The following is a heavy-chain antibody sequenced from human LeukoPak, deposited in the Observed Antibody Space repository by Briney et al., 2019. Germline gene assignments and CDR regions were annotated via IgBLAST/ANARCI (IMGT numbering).Heavy chain of an antibody. CDR2: ISTYNGNT. D-gene: IGHD6-19*01. V-gene: IGHV1-18*01. Sequence: ASVKVSCKASGYXFTSYGISWVRQAPGQGLEWMGWISTYNGNTDYAQKLQGRVTMTTDTSTSTAYMELRSLRSDDTAVYYCARSGDSSGCFHYWGQGTLVTVSS. CDR3: ARSGDSSGCFHY. CDR1: GYXFTSYG. J-gene: IGHJ4*02.